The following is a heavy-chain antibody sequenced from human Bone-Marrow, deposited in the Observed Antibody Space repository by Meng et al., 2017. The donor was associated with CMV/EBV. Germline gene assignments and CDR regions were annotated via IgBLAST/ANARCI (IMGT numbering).Heavy chain of an antibody. D-gene: IGHD1-7*01. CDR3: ARGWNYDPGWFDP. Sequence: SETLSLTCTVSGGSVSSGSYYWSWIRQPPGKGLEWIGYIYYSGSTNYNPSLKSRVTISVDTSKNQFSLKLSSVTAADTAVHYCARGWNYDPGWFDPWGQGTLVTVSS. CDR2: IYYSGST. J-gene: IGHJ5*02. V-gene: IGHV4-61*01. CDR1: GGSVSSGSYY.